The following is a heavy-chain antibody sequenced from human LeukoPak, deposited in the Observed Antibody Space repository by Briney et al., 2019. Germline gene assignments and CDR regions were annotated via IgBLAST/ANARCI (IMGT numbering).Heavy chain of an antibody. J-gene: IGHJ3*02. CDR1: GFTFSSYN. V-gene: IGHV3-30*02. Sequence: PGGTLRLSCAASGFTFSSYNMNWVRQAPGKGLEWVAVTRYDGSNNYYADSVKGRFTISRDNSKNTLYLQMNSLRPEDTAVYYCAKDTGRRIFGVAYDAFDIWGQGTMVTVSS. D-gene: IGHD3-3*01. CDR2: TRYDGSNN. CDR3: AKDTGRRIFGVAYDAFDI.